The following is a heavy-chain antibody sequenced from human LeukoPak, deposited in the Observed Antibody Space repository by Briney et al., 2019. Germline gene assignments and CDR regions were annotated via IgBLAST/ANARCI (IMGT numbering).Heavy chain of an antibody. CDR2: IYYSGST. D-gene: IGHD1-1*01. CDR3: ARDGGFPMERYAFDI. Sequence: SETPSLTCTEPGGSISSYYWSWIRQHPRKGLEWIGYIYYSGSTNYNPSLKSRVTISVDTSKNQFSLKLSSVTAADTAVYYCARDGGFPMERYAFDIWGQGTMVTVSS. J-gene: IGHJ3*02. V-gene: IGHV4-59*01. CDR1: GGSISSYY.